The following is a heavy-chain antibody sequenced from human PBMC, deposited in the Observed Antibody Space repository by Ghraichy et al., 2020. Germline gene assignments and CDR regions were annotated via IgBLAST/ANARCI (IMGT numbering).Heavy chain of an antibody. D-gene: IGHD4-23*01. J-gene: IGHJ3*02. Sequence: LTCAASGFTFSNSAMSWVRQAPGKGLEWVSTISGIDGGTYYADSVKGRFTISRDNSKNTLYLQMNSLRAEDTAVYYCAKDQGYGGNDDAFDIWGQGTMVTVSS. CDR3: AKDQGYGGNDDAFDI. V-gene: IGHV3-23*01. CDR2: ISGIDGGT. CDR1: GFTFSNSA.